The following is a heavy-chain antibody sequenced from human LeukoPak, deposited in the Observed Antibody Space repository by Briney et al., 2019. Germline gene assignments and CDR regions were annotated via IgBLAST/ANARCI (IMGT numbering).Heavy chain of an antibody. D-gene: IGHD2/OR15-2a*01. CDR3: ARQMRIVGGRYGMVV. Sequence: ASVKVSCKASGYTFNSYGISWVRQAPGQGLEWMGWISPYRGDTEYAQKFQGRVTMTTDTSTSTAYMEVRSLRSDDTAVYYCARQMRIVGGRYGMVVWGQGTTVTVSS. CDR2: ISPYRGDT. J-gene: IGHJ6*02. V-gene: IGHV1-18*01. CDR1: GYTFNSYG.